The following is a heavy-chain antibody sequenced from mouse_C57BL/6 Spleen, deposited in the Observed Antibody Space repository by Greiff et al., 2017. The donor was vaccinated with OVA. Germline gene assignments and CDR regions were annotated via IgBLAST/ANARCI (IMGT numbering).Heavy chain of an antibody. CDR2: IDPSASYP. J-gene: IGHJ4*01. Sequence: QVQLQQPGAELVKPGASVKLSCKASGYTFTSYWMQWVKQRPGQGLEWIGEIDPSASYPTSNQKFNGKAPLTVDTSASTAYMQLSSLTSEDSAVYYCARRGYDYAMDYWGQGTSVTVSS. CDR1: GYTFTSYW. CDR3: ARRGYDYAMDY. V-gene: IGHV1-50*01. D-gene: IGHD2-2*01.